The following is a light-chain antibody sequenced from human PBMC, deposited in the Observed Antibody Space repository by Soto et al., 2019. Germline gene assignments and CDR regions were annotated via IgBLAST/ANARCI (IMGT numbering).Light chain of an antibody. V-gene: IGKV1-27*01. Sequence: DIQMTQSPSSLSASVGDRVTITCRASQGISTYLAWYQQKPGKGPNLLIYAASALQSGVPARFSGGGSGTEFTLTISSLQPEDVATYYCQKYNIAPLFTFRSGTKVEIK. J-gene: IGKJ3*01. CDR2: AAS. CDR3: QKYNIAPLFT. CDR1: QGISTY.